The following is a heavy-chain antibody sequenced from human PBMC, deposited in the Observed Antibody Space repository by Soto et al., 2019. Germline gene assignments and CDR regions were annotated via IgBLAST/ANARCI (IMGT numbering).Heavy chain of an antibody. CDR2: ISAYNGNT. J-gene: IGHJ6*02. CDR3: AREGVVVVAATLHYYYYYCMDV. D-gene: IGHD2-15*01. CDR1: GYTFTSYG. V-gene: IGHV1-18*01. Sequence: QVQLVQSGAEVKKPGASVKVSCKASGYTFTSYGISWVRQAPGQGLEWMGLISAYNGNTNDAQKLPGRVTMHTDTSTSTAYMGLRSLRSDDTAVYYCAREGVVVVAATLHYYYYYCMDVCGQGTTVTVSS.